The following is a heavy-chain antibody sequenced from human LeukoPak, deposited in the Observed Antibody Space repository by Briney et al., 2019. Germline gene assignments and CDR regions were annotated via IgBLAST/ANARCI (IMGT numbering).Heavy chain of an antibody. Sequence: GGSLRLSCAASGFTFSNYGMHWVRQASGKGLEYVSAISSNGGSTYYANSVKGRFTISRDNSKNTLYLQMGSLRAEDMAVYYCARSLERSGPYYYYMDVWGTGTTVTVSS. J-gene: IGHJ6*03. D-gene: IGHD1-1*01. CDR2: ISSNGGST. CDR3: ARSLERSGPYYYYMDV. V-gene: IGHV3-64*01. CDR1: GFTFSNYG.